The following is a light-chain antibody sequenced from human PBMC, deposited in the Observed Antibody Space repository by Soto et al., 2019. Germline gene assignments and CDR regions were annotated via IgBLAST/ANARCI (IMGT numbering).Light chain of an antibody. CDR1: QSVSSY. CDR2: DAS. V-gene: IGKV3-20*01. Sequence: EIVLTQSPATLSLSPGERATLSFRTSQSVSSYLAWYQQKPGQAPRLLIYDASSRATGIPDRFSGSGSGTDFTLTISRLEPEDFAVYYCQQYGSSGTFGQGTKVDIK. J-gene: IGKJ1*01. CDR3: QQYGSSGT.